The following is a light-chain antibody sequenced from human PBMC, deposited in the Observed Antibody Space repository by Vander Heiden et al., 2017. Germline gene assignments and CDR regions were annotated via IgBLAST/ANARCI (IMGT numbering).Light chain of an antibody. J-gene: IGKJ2*01. CDR2: AAS. CDR3: QQYQDWPFT. CDR1: QNIDSN. V-gene: IGKV3-15*01. Sequence: EIVMTQSPVTLSVSPGERATLPCRASQNIDSNLAWYQQKPGQAPRLRIYAASTRATDVPARFSGSGSGTDFTLTINNLQSEDFVVYYCQQYQDWPFTFGLGTKPEI.